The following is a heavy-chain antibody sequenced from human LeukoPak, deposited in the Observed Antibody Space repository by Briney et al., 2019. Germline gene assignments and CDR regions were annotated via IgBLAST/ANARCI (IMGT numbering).Heavy chain of an antibody. D-gene: IGHD3-22*01. J-gene: IGHJ4*02. CDR3: ATARRITMIVEGYYFDY. CDR1: GYTLTELS. CDR2: FDPEDGET. V-gene: IGHV1-24*01. Sequence: GASVKVSCKVYGYTLTELSMHWVRQAPGKGLEWMGGFDPEDGETIYAQKFQGRVTMTEDTSTDTAYMELSSLRSEDTAVYYCATARRITMIVEGYYFDYWGQGTLVTVSS.